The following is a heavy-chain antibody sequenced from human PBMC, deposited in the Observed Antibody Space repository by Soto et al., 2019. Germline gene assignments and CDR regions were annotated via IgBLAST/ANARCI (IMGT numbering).Heavy chain of an antibody. Sequence: ASVKVSCKASGYTFTSYAMHWVRQAPGQRLEWMGWINAGNGNTKYSQKFQGRVTMTRDTSMSTAYMELSSLRSEDTAVYYCATPARYGDLASWGQGTLVTVSS. CDR2: INAGNGNT. D-gene: IGHD4-17*01. CDR1: GYTFTSYA. CDR3: ATPARYGDLAS. V-gene: IGHV1-3*01. J-gene: IGHJ4*02.